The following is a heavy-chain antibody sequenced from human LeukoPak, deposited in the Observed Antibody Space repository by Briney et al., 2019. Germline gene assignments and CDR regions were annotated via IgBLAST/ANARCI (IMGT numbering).Heavy chain of an antibody. V-gene: IGHV3-23*01. D-gene: IGHD2-15*01. CDR1: GFTFSSYA. CDR3: ATDPLLDY. Sequence: GGSLRLSCAASGFTFSSYAMSWVRQVPGKGLEWVSVITGSGGSTYYADSVKGRFTLSRDNSKNTLYLQMNSLRAEDTAVYYCATDPLLDYWGQGTLVTVSS. CDR2: ITGSGGST. J-gene: IGHJ4*02.